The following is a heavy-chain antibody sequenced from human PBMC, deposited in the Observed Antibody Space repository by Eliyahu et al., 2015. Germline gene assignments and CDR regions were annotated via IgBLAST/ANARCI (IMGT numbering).Heavy chain of an antibody. CDR3: AKVPRIRAAVDY. Sequence: EVQLLESGGGLVQPGGXLRLSXAASGFXSTNYAMPWVRQAPGKGLEWVSDINYSGDETYYADSVKGRFTISRDNSKNTLYLQMNSLRAEDTAVYYCAKVPRIRAAVDYWGQGTLVTVSS. CDR2: INYSGDET. CDR1: GFXSTNYA. D-gene: IGHD6-13*01. V-gene: IGHV3-23*01. J-gene: IGHJ4*02.